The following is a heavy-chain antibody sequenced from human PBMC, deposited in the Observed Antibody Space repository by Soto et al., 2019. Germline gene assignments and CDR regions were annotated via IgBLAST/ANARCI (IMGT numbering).Heavy chain of an antibody. J-gene: IGHJ6*02. CDR1: GFTFSDYY. Sequence: LRLSCAASGFTFSDYYMSWIRQAPGKGLEWVSYISSSGSTIYYADSVKGRFTISRDNAKNSLYLQMNSLRAEDTAVYYCARDSGWMGYYYYGMDVWGQGTTVTVSS. CDR3: ARDSGWMGYYYYGMDV. D-gene: IGHD6-19*01. CDR2: ISSSGSTI. V-gene: IGHV3-11*01.